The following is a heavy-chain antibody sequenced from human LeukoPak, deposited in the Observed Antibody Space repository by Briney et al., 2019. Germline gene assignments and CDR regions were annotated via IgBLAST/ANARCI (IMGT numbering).Heavy chain of an antibody. J-gene: IGHJ4*02. CDR2: ISACNGNT. D-gene: IGHD3-16*02. Sequence: GASVKVSCKASGYTFTSYGISWVRQAPGQGLEWMGWISACNGNTNYAQKLQGRVTMTTDTSTSTAYMELRSLRSDDTAVYYCARLEQSGYDYVWGSYHADYWGQGTLVTVSS. CDR3: ARLEQSGYDYVWGSYHADY. CDR1: GYTFTSYG. V-gene: IGHV1-18*01.